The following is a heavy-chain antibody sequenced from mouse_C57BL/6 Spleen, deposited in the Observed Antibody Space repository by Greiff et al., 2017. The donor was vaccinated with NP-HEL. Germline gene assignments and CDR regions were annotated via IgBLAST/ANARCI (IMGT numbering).Heavy chain of an antibody. D-gene: IGHD4-1*01. CDR3: ARRLGGGYAMDY. CDR2: IDPSDSYT. CDR1: GYTFTSYW. V-gene: IGHV1-69*01. J-gene: IGHJ4*01. Sequence: QVQLQQPGAELVMPGASVKLSCKASGYTFTSYWMHWVKQRPGQGLEWIGEIDPSDSYTNYNQKFKGKSTLTVDKSSSTAYMQLSSLTSEDSAVYYCARRLGGGYAMDYWGQGTSVTVSS.